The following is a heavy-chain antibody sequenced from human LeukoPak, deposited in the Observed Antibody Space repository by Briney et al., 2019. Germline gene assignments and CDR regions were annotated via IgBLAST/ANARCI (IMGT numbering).Heavy chain of an antibody. J-gene: IGHJ4*02. V-gene: IGHV4-39*01. CDR3: ASLLRWGTIDY. D-gene: IGHD4-23*01. CDR1: GGSISSSSYY. Sequence: SETLSLTCTVSGGSISSSSYYWGWIRQPPGQGLEWIGSIYYSGSTYYNPSLKSRVTISVDTSKNQFSLKLSSVTAADTAVYYCASLLRWGTIDYWGQGTLVTVSS. CDR2: IYYSGST.